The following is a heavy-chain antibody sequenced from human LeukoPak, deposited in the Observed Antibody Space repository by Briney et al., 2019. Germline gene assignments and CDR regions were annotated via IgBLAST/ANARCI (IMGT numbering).Heavy chain of an antibody. CDR2: INHSGST. V-gene: IGHV4-34*01. CDR3: RIGSYGLPGNDY. J-gene: IGHJ4*02. CDR1: GGSFSGYY. Sequence: SETLSLTCAVYGGSFSGYYWSWIRQPPGKGLEWIGEINHSGSTNYNPSLKSRVTISVDTSRNQFSLKLSSVTAADTAVYYCRIGSYGLPGNDYWGQGTLVTVSS. D-gene: IGHD5-18*01.